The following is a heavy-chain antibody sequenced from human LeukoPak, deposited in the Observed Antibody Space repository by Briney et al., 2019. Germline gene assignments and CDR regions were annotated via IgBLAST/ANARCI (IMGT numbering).Heavy chain of an antibody. CDR3: VRDHNYYFGY. CDR2: ITTSIDII. J-gene: IGHJ4*02. CDR1: GFTLSSYS. Sequence: GGSLRLSCAASGFTLSSYSMNWVRQAPGKGLEWISYITTSIDIISYADSVKGRFTISRDNAKNSLYLQVDSLRDEDTAVYYCVRDHNYYFGYWGQGILVTVSA. V-gene: IGHV3-48*02.